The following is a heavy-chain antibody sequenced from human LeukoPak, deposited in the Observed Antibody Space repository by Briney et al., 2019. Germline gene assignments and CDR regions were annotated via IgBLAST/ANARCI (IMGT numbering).Heavy chain of an antibody. CDR3: ATYRQVLLPFES. CDR1: GFTFSTFA. J-gene: IGHJ4*02. V-gene: IGHV3-23*01. Sequence: GGSLRLSCVASGFTFSTFAMIWVRQPPGKGLEWVSSIFPSGGEIHYADSVRGRFTISRDNSKSTLSLQMNSLRAEDTAIYYCATYRQVLLPFESWGQGTLVTVSS. D-gene: IGHD2-8*02. CDR2: IFPSGGEI.